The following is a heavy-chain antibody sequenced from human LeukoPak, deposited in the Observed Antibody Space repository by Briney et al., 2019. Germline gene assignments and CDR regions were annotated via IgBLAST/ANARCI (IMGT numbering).Heavy chain of an antibody. J-gene: IGHJ4*02. CDR1: GFIFSSYA. CDR2: ISGSGGST. V-gene: IGHV3-23*01. CDR3: AKDRGSGSYPTGEADY. D-gene: IGHD3-10*01. Sequence: GGTLRLSCAASGFIFSSYAMSWVRQAPGKGLEWVSAISGSGGSTYYADSVKGRFTISRDNSKNTLYLQMNSLRAEDTAVYYCAKDRGSGSYPTGEADYWGQGTLVTVSS.